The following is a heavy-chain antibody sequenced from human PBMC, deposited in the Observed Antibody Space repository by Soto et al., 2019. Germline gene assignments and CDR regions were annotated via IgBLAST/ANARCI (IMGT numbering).Heavy chain of an antibody. J-gene: IGHJ4*02. V-gene: IGHV4-34*01. CDR3: ARGEYSGYDYSDYFDY. CDR1: GGSFSGYY. Sequence: QVQLQQWSAGLLKPSETLSLTCAVYGGSFSGYYWSWIRQPPGKGLEWIGEINHSGSTNYNPSLKSRVTIAVDTSKNQLSLKLSSVTAADTAVYYCARGEYSGYDYSDYFDYWGQGTLVTVSS. D-gene: IGHD5-12*01. CDR2: INHSGST.